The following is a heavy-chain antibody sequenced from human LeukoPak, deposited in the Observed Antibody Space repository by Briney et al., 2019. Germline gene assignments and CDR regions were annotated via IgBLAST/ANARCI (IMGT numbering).Heavy chain of an antibody. Sequence: GESLKISCKGSGYSFTSYWIGWVRQMPGKGLEWVGIIYPGDSDTRYSPSFQGQVTISADKSISTAYLQWSSLKASDTAMYYCARLRYCSSGSCYGLDYWGQGTLVTVSS. CDR2: IYPGDSDT. CDR3: ARLRYCSSGSCYGLDY. J-gene: IGHJ4*02. CDR1: GYSFTSYW. V-gene: IGHV5-51*01. D-gene: IGHD2-15*01.